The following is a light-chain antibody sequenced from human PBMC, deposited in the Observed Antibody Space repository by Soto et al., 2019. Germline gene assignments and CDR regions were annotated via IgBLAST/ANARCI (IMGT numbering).Light chain of an antibody. J-gene: IGLJ1*01. CDR1: SSNIGAGYD. CDR3: QSYDSSLSGRGV. V-gene: IGLV1-40*01. Sequence: QSALTQPPSVSGAPGQRVTISCTGSSSNIGAGYDVHWYQQLPGTAPKLLIYGNSNRPSGVPDRFSGSKSGTSASLAITGXQAEDEADYYCQSYDSSLSGRGVFGTGTKLTVL. CDR2: GNS.